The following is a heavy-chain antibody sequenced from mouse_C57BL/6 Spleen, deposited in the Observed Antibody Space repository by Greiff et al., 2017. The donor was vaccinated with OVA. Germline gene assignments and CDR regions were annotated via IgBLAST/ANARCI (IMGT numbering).Heavy chain of an antibody. V-gene: IGHV3-1*01. CDR1: GYSITSGYD. CDR3: ARSITTVVATDWYFDV. Sequence: EVKLVESGPGMVKPSQSLSLTCTVTGYSITSGYDWHWIRHFPGNKLEWMGYISYSGSTNYNPSLKSRISITHDTSKNHFFLKLNSVTTEDTATYYCARSITTVVATDWYFDVWGTGTTVTVSS. D-gene: IGHD1-1*01. J-gene: IGHJ1*03. CDR2: ISYSGST.